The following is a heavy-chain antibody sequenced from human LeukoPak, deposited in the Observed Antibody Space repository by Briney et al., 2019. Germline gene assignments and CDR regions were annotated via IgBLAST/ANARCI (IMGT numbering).Heavy chain of an antibody. J-gene: IGHJ3*02. CDR3: VRDYTAMASPEAFDI. CDR1: GYTFTSYG. CDR2: ISAYNGNT. Sequence: GASVKVSCKASGYTFTSYGISWVRQAPGQGLEWMGWISAYNGNTNYAQKLQGRVTMTTDTSTSTAYMELRSLRSDDTAVYYCVRDYTAMASPEAFDIWGQGTMVTVSS. D-gene: IGHD5-18*01. V-gene: IGHV1-18*01.